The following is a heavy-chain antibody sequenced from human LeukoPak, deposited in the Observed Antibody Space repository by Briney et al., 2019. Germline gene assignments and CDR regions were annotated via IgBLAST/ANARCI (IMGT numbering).Heavy chain of an antibody. J-gene: IGHJ6*02. CDR1: GFTFSSYS. D-gene: IGHD3-22*01. V-gene: IGHV3-21*01. CDR3: AKGLDSSGFGMDV. Sequence: GGSLRLSCAASGFTFSSYSMNWVRQAPGKGLEWVSSISSSSSYIYYADSVKGRFTISRDNAKNSLYLQMNSLRAEDTAVYYCAKGLDSSGFGMDVWGQGTTVTVSS. CDR2: ISSSSSYI.